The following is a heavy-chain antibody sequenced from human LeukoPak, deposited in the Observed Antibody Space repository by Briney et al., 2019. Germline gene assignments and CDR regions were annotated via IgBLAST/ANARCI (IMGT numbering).Heavy chain of an antibody. CDR3: ARPSIAARDFDY. V-gene: IGHV4-39*01. D-gene: IGHD6-6*01. CDR2: IYYSGNT. Sequence: PSETLSLTXTVSGGSISSSSYYWGWIRQPPGKGLEWIGSIYYSGNTYYNPSLKSRVTISVDTSKNQFSLKLSSVTAADTAVYYCARPSIAARDFDYWGQGTLVTVSS. CDR1: GGSISSSSYY. J-gene: IGHJ4*02.